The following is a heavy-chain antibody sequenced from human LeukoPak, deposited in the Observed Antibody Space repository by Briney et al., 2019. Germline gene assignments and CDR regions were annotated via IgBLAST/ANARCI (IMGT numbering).Heavy chain of an antibody. CDR1: GGSISTFY. J-gene: IGHJ4*02. Sequence: SETLSLTCTVSGGSISTFYWSWIRQPPGKGLEWIGYISYSGSTYYSPSLKSRVTISLDSSKNQFSLKLSSVTAADTAIYYCARHSGASPHYFDYWGQGALVTVSS. V-gene: IGHV4-59*08. CDR2: ISYSGST. CDR3: ARHSGASPHYFDY. D-gene: IGHD1-26*01.